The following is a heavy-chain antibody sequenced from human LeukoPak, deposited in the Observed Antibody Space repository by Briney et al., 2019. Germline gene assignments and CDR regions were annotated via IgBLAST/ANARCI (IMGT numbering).Heavy chain of an antibody. CDR3: ARAGIMITFGGVIDP. Sequence: ASVKVSCKASGYTFTGYYMHWVRQAPGQGLEWMGWISAYNGNTNYAQKLQGRVTMTTDTSTSTAYMELRSLRSDDTAVYYCARAGIMITFGGVIDPWGQGTLVTVSS. D-gene: IGHD3-16*01. V-gene: IGHV1-18*04. CDR2: ISAYNGNT. CDR1: GYTFTGYY. J-gene: IGHJ5*02.